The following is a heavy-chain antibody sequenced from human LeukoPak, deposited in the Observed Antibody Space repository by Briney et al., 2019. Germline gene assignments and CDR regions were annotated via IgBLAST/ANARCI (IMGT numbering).Heavy chain of an antibody. Sequence: PGGSLRLSCAASGFTFSSYSMTWVRQAPGKGLEWVSSISSSSSYIYYADSVKGRFTISRDSAKNSLYLQMNSLRAEDTAVYYCPRESLGSSGYYSDYWGQGTLVTVSS. D-gene: IGHD3-22*01. CDR1: GFTFSSYS. V-gene: IGHV3-21*01. CDR3: PRESLGSSGYYSDY. CDR2: ISSSSSYI. J-gene: IGHJ4*02.